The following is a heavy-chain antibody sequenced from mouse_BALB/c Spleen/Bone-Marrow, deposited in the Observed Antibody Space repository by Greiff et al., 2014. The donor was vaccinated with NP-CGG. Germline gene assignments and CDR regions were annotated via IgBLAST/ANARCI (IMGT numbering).Heavy chain of an antibody. CDR1: GFTFSGYG. CDR3: ARQYGNLGVMDY. J-gene: IGHJ4*01. D-gene: IGHD2-1*01. V-gene: IGHV5-6*01. Sequence: VQLQQSGGDLVKPGGSLKLSCAASGFTFSGYGMSWVRQTPDKRLEWVANISSGGSYTYYPDSVKGRFTISRDNAKNTLYLHMSSLKSEDTAMYYCARQYGNLGVMDYWGQGTSVTVSS. CDR2: ISSGGSYT.